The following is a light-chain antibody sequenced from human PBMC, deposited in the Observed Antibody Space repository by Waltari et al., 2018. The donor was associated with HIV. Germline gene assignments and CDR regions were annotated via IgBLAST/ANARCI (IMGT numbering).Light chain of an antibody. V-gene: IGLV2-8*01. J-gene: IGLJ2*01. Sequence: QSALTQPPSASGSPGQSVTISFTGTSSDVGGYNYVSWYQQHPGKAPKLMIYEVNKRPSGVPDRFSGSKSGNTASLTVSGLQAEDEADYYCISYAGSNNRVFGGGTKLTVL. CDR2: EVN. CDR1: SSDVGGYNY. CDR3: ISYAGSNNRV.